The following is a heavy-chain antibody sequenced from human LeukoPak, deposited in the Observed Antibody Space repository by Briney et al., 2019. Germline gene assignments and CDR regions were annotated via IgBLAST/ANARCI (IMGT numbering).Heavy chain of an antibody. V-gene: IGHV1-69*13. CDR1: GGAFSSYA. J-gene: IGHJ4*02. CDR2: IIPIFGTA. CDR3: ASPNKNGGYSYGGRFDY. Sequence: ASVKVSCKASGGAFSSYAISWVRQAPGQGLEWMGGIIPIFGTANYAQKFQGRVTITADESTSTAYMELSSLRSEDTAVYYCASPNKNGGYSYGGRFDYWGQGTLVTVSS. D-gene: IGHD5-18*01.